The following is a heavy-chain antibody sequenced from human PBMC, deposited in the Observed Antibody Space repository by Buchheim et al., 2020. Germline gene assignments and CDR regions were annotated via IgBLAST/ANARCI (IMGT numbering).Heavy chain of an antibody. J-gene: IGHJ6*02. CDR2: ISSSTTI. D-gene: IGHD1-14*01. Sequence: EVQLVESGAGLVQPGGSLRLSCAASGFTFSTYDMSWVRQAPGKGLEWVSYISSSTTIYYADSVKGRFTISRDKAKNSLYLPMNSLRAEDTAVYYCARNRYYGMDVWGQGTT. V-gene: IGHV3-48*01. CDR3: ARNRYYGMDV. CDR1: GFTFSTYD.